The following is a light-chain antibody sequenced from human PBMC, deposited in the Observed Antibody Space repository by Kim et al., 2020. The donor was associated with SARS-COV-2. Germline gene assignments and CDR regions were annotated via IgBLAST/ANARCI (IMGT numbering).Light chain of an antibody. CDR1: QSVSSTY. V-gene: IGKV3-20*01. Sequence: DIVLTQSPGTLSLSPGERATLSCRASQSVSSTYLAWYQQKPGQPPRVLIYGASSRVTGIPDRFSGSGSGADFTLTISRLEPEDFAVYYCQQYNNSPWTFGQGTRVDIK. CDR2: GAS. CDR3: QQYNNSPWT. J-gene: IGKJ1*01.